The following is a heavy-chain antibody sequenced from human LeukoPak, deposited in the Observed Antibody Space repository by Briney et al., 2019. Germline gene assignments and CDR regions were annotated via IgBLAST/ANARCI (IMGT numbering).Heavy chain of an antibody. CDR3: ARVRRYSYGYTAYYFDY. J-gene: IGHJ4*02. D-gene: IGHD5-18*01. CDR2: INHSGST. CDR1: GGSISSYY. Sequence: SETLSLTCTVSGGSISSYYWSWIRQPPGKGLEWIGEINHSGSTNYNPSLKSRVTISVDTSKNQFSLKLSSVTAADTALYYCARVRRYSYGYTAYYFDYWGQGTLVTASS. V-gene: IGHV4-34*01.